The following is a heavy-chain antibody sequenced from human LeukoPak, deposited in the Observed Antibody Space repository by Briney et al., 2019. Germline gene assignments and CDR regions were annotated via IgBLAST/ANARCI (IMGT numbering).Heavy chain of an antibody. V-gene: IGHV3-23*01. Sequence: PGGSLRLSCAASEFDFSSHAMTWVRQAPGKGLEWVSAISISGSKTYYADSVKGRFTISRDNSKNTLYLQMNSLRAEDTAVYYCARGGYYGSGSYYTPLDYWGQGTLVTVSS. J-gene: IGHJ4*02. D-gene: IGHD3-10*01. CDR3: ARGGYYGSGSYYTPLDY. CDR1: EFDFSSHA. CDR2: ISISGSKT.